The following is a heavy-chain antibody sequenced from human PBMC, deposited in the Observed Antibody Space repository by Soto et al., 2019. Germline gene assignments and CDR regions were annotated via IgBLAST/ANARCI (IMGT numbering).Heavy chain of an antibody. CDR1: GFTFSSYA. CDR3: AKGHGYGFDY. J-gene: IGHJ4*02. V-gene: IGHV3-23*01. D-gene: IGHD5-18*01. CDR2: ISGSGGST. Sequence: PXESLRLSCAVAGFTFSSYAMNWVRQAPGKGLEWVSGISGSGGSTYHADSVKGRLTISRDNSKNTLYLQMNSLRAEDTAVYYCAKGHGYGFDYWGQGTLVTVSS.